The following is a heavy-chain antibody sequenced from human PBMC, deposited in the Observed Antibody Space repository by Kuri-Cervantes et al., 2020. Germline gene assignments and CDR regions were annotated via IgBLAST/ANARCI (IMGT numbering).Heavy chain of an antibody. D-gene: IGHD2-15*01. V-gene: IGHV1-18*01. CDR1: GYTFTTYG. Sequence: ASVKVSCKTSGYTFTTYGVHWVRQAPGQGLEWMGWISTYDGDTNYAQNFQGRVTMTTDPSTSTAYVELRSLTSDDTAVYYCARQGIVVVVAATLGRGAFDIWGQGTMVTVSS. CDR2: ISTYDGDT. CDR3: ARQGIVVVVAATLGRGAFDI. J-gene: IGHJ3*02.